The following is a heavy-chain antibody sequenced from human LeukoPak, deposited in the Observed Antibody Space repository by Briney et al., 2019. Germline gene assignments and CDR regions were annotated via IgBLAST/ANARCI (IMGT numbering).Heavy chain of an antibody. CDR1: GDSISSYY. Sequence: SSETLSLTCTVSGDSISSYYWSWIRQPPGKGLEWMGYIYYSGRTSFNPSLKGRVTISVDTSKNQFSLKLSSVIAADTAVYYCAGWEPDTFAIWGQGTMVTVSS. J-gene: IGHJ3*02. CDR2: IYYSGRT. V-gene: IGHV4-59*08. D-gene: IGHD1-26*01. CDR3: AGWEPDTFAI.